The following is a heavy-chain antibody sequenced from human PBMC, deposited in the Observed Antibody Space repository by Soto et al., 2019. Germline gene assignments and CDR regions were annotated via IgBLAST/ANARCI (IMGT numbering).Heavy chain of an antibody. J-gene: IGHJ3*02. D-gene: IGHD4-17*01. CDR1: GFTLSTYA. V-gene: IGHV3-23*01. CDR3: VNPRCNLSGAFDI. CDR2: ITGSGGST. Sequence: EVQLLESGGGLVQPGGSLRLSCVASGFTLSTYAMSWVRQAPGKGLEWVSGITGSGGSTYYADSVKGRFTISRDNSKRTVSLHMNRMRAEYKAVYYGVNPRCNLSGAFDIWGQGTMVTVSS.